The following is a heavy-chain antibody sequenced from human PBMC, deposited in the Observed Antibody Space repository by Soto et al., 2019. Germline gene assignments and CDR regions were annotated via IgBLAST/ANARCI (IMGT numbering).Heavy chain of an antibody. D-gene: IGHD2-2*01. Sequence: EVQLVESGGGLVQPGGSLRLSCAASGFTFSSYEMNWVRQAPGKGLEWVSYISSSGSTIYYADSVKGRFTISRDNAKNSLYLQMNSLRAEDTAVYYCASSLRVPAAGDDAFDIWGQGTMVTVSS. J-gene: IGHJ3*02. CDR2: ISSSGSTI. CDR1: GFTFSSYE. V-gene: IGHV3-48*03. CDR3: ASSLRVPAAGDDAFDI.